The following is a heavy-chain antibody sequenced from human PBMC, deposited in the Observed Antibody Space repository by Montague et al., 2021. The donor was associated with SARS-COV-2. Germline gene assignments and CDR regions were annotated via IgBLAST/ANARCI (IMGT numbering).Heavy chain of an antibody. Sequence: SETLSLTCAVYGGSFSGYYWSWIRQPPGKGLEWIGEINHSGSTNYNPSLKSRVTISADTSKNQFSLKLSSVTAADTAVYYCARPRRPYCSSTSCPNWYFDLWGRGTLVTVSS. D-gene: IGHD2-2*01. CDR1: GGSFSGYY. J-gene: IGHJ2*01. CDR3: ARPRRPYCSSTSCPNWYFDL. CDR2: INHSGST. V-gene: IGHV4-34*01.